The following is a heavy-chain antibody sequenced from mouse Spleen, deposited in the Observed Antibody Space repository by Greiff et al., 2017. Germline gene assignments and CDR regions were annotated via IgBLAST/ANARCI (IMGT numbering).Heavy chain of an antibody. CDR1: GFTFTDYY. D-gene: IGHD2-3*01. V-gene: IGHV7-3*01. J-gene: IGHJ1*03. CDR2: IRNKANGYTT. CDR3: ASHDGYSYWYFDV. Sequence: DVQLVESGGGLVQPGGSLSLSCAASGFTFTDYYMSWVRQPPGKALEWLGFIRNKANGYTTEYSASVKGRFTISRDNSQSILYLQMNALRAEDSATYYCASHDGYSYWYFDVWGTGTTVTVSS.